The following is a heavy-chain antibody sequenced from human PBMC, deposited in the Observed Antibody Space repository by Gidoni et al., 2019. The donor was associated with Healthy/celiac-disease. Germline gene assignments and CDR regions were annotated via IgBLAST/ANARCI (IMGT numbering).Heavy chain of an antibody. J-gene: IGHJ5*02. V-gene: IGHV4-34*01. D-gene: IGHD3-22*01. CDR3: ARGRRPHGNGYYYGGNWFDP. CDR2: INHSGRT. CDR1: GGSFSGYY. Sequence: QVQLQQWGAGLLKPSETLSLTCAVYGGSFSGYYWSWIRQPPGKGLEWIGEINHSGRTNYNPTLKSRVTISVDTSKNQFSLKLSSVTAADTAVYYCARGRRPHGNGYYYGGNWFDPWGQGTLVTVSS.